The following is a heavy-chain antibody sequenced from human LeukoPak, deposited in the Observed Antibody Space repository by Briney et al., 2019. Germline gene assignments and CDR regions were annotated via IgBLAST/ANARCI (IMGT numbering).Heavy chain of an antibody. CDR3: ARSRTYPFDY. CDR1: GFTFSNAW. Sequence: GGSLRLSCAASGFTFSNAWMSWVRQAPGKGLEWVSYISVSGSTIYYADSVKGRFTISRDNAKNSLFLQMNSLRAEDTAVYYCARSRTYPFDYWGQGTLVTVSS. J-gene: IGHJ4*02. CDR2: ISVSGSTI. V-gene: IGHV3-11*04. D-gene: IGHD2-8*01.